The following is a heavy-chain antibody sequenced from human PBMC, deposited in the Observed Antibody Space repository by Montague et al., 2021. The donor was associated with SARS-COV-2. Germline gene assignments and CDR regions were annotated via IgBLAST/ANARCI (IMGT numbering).Heavy chain of an antibody. CDR3: ARGSWHIVVVTAIRDGYYGMDV. Sequence: SETLSLTCAVYGGSFSGHYWSWIRQPPGKGLEWIGEINHGGSTNYNPSLKGRVTISVDTSKNQFSLKLSSVTAADTAVYYCARGSWHIVVVTAIRDGYYGMDVWGQGTTVTVSS. J-gene: IGHJ6*02. V-gene: IGHV4-34*01. D-gene: IGHD2-21*02. CDR2: INHGGST. CDR1: GGSFSGHY.